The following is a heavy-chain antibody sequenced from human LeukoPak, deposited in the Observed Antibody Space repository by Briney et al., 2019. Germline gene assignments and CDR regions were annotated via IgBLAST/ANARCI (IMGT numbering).Heavy chain of an antibody. CDR2: IYYSGST. D-gene: IGHD6-19*01. CDR1: GGSISSGGYY. J-gene: IGHJ4*02. CDR3: ARAVVSGLEWLERYFDY. Sequence: PSETLSLTCTVSGGSISSGGYYWSWLRQHPGKGLEGIVYIYYSGSTYYNPSLKSRVTISVDTSKNQCSLKLSSVTAAVTAVYYCARAVVSGLEWLERYFDYWGQGTLVTVSS. V-gene: IGHV4-31*03.